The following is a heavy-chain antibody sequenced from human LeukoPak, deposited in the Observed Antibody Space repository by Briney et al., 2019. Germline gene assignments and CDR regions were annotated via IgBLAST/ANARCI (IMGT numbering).Heavy chain of an antibody. CDR2: ISSSSSTI. Sequence: HTGGSLRLSCAASGFTFSSYSMNWVRQAPGKGLEWVSYISSSSSTIYYADSVKGRFTISRDNAKNSLYLQMNSLRAEDTAVYYCARDGQLRGYSYSQLYWGQGTLVTVSS. CDR1: GFTFSSYS. J-gene: IGHJ4*02. D-gene: IGHD5-18*01. V-gene: IGHV3-48*01. CDR3: ARDGQLRGYSYSQLY.